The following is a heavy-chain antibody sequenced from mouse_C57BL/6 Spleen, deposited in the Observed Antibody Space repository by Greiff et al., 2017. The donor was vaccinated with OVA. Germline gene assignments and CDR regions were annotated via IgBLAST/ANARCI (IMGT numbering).Heavy chain of an antibody. J-gene: IGHJ2*01. CDR1: GYTFTSYW. CDR2: INPSNGGT. V-gene: IGHV1-53*01. CDR3: ARGTTVVARYFDY. D-gene: IGHD1-1*01. Sequence: VQLQQPGTELVKPGASVKLSCKASGYTFTSYWMHWVKQRPGQGLEWIGNINPSNGGTNYNEKFKSKATLTVDKSSSTAYMQLSSLTSEDSAVYYCARGTTVVARYFDYWGQGTTLTVSS.